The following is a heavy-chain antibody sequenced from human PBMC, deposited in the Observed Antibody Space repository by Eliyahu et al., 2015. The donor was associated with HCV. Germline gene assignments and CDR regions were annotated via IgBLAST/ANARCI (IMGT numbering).Heavy chain of an antibody. D-gene: IGHD3-22*01. CDR2: ISYDGSNK. V-gene: IGHV3-30*04. CDR1: VFXFXTYA. J-gene: IGHJ4*02. CDR3: ARDWAHSSGYYGTGMPYD. Sequence: QVQLVESGGGVVQPGXSLXLSXAASVFXFXTYAMHWXRQXPGKGLEWVAVISYDGSNKYYADSVKGRFTISRDNSKNTLYLQMNSLRAEDTAVYYCARDWAHSSGYYGTGMPYDWGQGTLVTVSS.